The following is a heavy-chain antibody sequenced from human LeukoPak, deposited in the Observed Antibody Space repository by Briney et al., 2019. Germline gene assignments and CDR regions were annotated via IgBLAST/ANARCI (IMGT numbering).Heavy chain of an antibody. CDR2: ISWNSGSI. Sequence: GGSLRLPCAASGFTFDDYAMHWVRQAPGKGLEWVSGISWNSGSIGYADSVKGRFTISRDNAKNSLYLQMNSLRAEDTALYYCAKDAHWGYFDYWGQGTLVTVSS. D-gene: IGHD7-27*01. J-gene: IGHJ4*02. V-gene: IGHV3-9*01. CDR1: GFTFDDYA. CDR3: AKDAHWGYFDY.